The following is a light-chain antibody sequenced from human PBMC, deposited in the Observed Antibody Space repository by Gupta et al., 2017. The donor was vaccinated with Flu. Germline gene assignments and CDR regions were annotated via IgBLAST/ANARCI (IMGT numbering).Light chain of an antibody. CDR2: PAT. V-gene: IGKV1-12*01. CDR3: QQAYSFPLT. CDR1: QTIYSE. J-gene: IGKJ4*01. Sequence: GDRVSVTCRASQTIYSEVAWYQHKAGESPKLLVHPATTLQNGVPSRFSGSGYGTDFTLTITSLQPEDFATYYCQQAYSFPLTFGGGTKVEI.